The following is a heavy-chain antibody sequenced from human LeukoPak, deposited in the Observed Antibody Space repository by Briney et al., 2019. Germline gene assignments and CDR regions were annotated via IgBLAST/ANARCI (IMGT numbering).Heavy chain of an antibody. J-gene: IGHJ4*02. CDR3: AREFYDYVWGSYRYGLGY. Sequence: PGGSLRLSCAASGFTFSNYAMHWVRQAPGKGLEWVAVISYDGSKKYYADSVKGRFTISRDNSKNTLYLQMNSLRAEDTAVYYCAREFYDYVWGSYRYGLGYWGQGTLVTVSS. CDR2: ISYDGSKK. V-gene: IGHV3-30*01. CDR1: GFTFSNYA. D-gene: IGHD3-16*02.